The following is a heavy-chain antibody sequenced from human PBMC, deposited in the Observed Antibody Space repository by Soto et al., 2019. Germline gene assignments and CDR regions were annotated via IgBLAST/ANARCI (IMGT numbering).Heavy chain of an antibody. CDR2: INPNSGGT. V-gene: IGHV1-2*02. CDR3: ARSGPHYSSSWVFYYSGMDV. Sequence: ASVTVSCQASGSTFTGYYMHWVRQAPGPGLEWMGWINPNSGGTNYAQKFQGRVTMTRDTSISTAYMELSRVRSDDTAVYYCARSGPHYSSSWVFYYSGMDVWGPGTMLTVSS. CDR1: GSTFTGYY. D-gene: IGHD6-6*01. J-gene: IGHJ6*02.